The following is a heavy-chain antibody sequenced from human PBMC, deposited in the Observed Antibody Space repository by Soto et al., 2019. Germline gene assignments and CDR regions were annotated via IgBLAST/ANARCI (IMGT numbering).Heavy chain of an antibody. CDR1: GGSISSGGYY. V-gene: IGHV4-31*03. D-gene: IGHD4-17*01. CDR3: AREVTTVTGVFVDY. J-gene: IGHJ4*02. Sequence: QVQLQESGPGLVKPSQTLSLTCTVSGGSISSGGYYWSWIRQHPGKGLEWIGYIYYSGSTYYNPSLKIRVTISVDTSKNQFSLKLSCVPAADTAVYYCAREVTTVTGVFVDYWGQGTLVTVSS. CDR2: IYYSGST.